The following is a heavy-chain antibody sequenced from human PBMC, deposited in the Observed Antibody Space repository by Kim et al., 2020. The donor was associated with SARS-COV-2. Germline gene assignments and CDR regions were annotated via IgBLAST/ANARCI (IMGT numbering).Heavy chain of an antibody. Sequence: GGSLRLSCAASGFTFSSYAMHWVRQAPGKGLEWVAVIWYDGSNKYYADSVKGRFTISRDNSKNTLYLQMNSLRAEDTAVYYCASIRSSWSTELFDYWGQGTLVTVSS. D-gene: IGHD6-13*01. CDR3: ASIRSSWSTELFDY. CDR2: IWYDGSNK. CDR1: GFTFSSYA. V-gene: IGHV3-33*01. J-gene: IGHJ4*02.